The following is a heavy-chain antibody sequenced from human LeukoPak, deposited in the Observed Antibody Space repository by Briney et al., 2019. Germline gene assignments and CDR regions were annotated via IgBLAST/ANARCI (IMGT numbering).Heavy chain of an antibody. J-gene: IGHJ4*02. CDR2: IYSGGST. CDR1: GFTVSSNY. CDR3: ARDLVDIVATTPS. Sequence: GGSLRLSCAASGFTVSSNYMSWVRQAPGKGLEWVSVIYSGGSTYYADSVKGRFTISRDNSKNTLYLQMNSLRAEDTAVYYCARDLVDIVATTPSWGQGTLVTVSS. V-gene: IGHV3-66*01. D-gene: IGHD5-12*01.